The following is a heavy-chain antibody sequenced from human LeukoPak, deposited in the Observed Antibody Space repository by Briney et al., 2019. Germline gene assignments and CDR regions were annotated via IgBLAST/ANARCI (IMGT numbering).Heavy chain of an antibody. Sequence: GASVKVSCKASGYTFTSYAMHWVRQAPGQRLEWMGWINVGNGNTKYSQEFQGRVTMTRDTSISTAYMELSRLRSDDTAVYYCARALVVPAVQFDYWGQGTLVTVSS. CDR2: INVGNGNT. J-gene: IGHJ4*02. CDR3: ARALVVPAVQFDY. CDR1: GYTFTSYA. V-gene: IGHV1-3*01. D-gene: IGHD2-2*01.